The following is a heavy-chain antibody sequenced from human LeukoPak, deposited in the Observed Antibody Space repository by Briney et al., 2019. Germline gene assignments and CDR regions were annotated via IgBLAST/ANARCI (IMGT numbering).Heavy chain of an antibody. Sequence: SGPTLVNPTQTLTLTCTFSGFSLSPSGVGVGWIRPPPRKALEWLALIYWDDDKRYSPSLKSRLTITKDTSKNQVVLTMTNMDPVDTATYYCAHRGPYCSSTSCYSDWGQGTLVTVSS. D-gene: IGHD2-2*01. CDR3: AHRGPYCSSTSCYSD. J-gene: IGHJ4*02. V-gene: IGHV2-5*02. CDR1: GFSLSPSGVG. CDR2: IYWDDDK.